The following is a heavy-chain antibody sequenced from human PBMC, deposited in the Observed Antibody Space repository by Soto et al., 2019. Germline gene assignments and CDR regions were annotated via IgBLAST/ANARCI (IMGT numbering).Heavy chain of an antibody. CDR1: SGPISTYY. D-gene: IGHD3-3*01. V-gene: IGHV4-59*08. CDR2: IYYSGNT. J-gene: IGHJ4*02. CDR3: ARHSPRSPLAVVTKPSFYFDS. Sequence: SETLSLTCSVSSGPISTYYWSWIRQPPGKKLEWIGYIYYSGNTYYNPSLGSRVTISVDTSKNQVSLNLNSVTAADTAVYFCARHSPRSPLAVVTKPSFYFDSWGPGTLVTVSS.